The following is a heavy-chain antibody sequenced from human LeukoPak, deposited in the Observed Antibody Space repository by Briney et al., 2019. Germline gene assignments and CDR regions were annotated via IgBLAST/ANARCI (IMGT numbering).Heavy chain of an antibody. CDR3: ARGRRSQGTGTMLPYNWFDP. CDR1: GGSISSGGYY. D-gene: IGHD1-7*01. J-gene: IGHJ5*02. CDR2: IYHSGST. Sequence: PSETLSLTCTVSGGSISSGGYYWSWIRQPPGKGLEWIGYIYHSGSTYYNPSLKSRVTISVDRSKNQFSLKLSSVTAADTAVYYCARGRRSQGTGTMLPYNWFDPWGQGTLVTVSS. V-gene: IGHV4-30-2*01.